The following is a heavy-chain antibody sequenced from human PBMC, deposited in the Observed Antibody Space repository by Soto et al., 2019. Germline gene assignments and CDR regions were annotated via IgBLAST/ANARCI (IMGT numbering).Heavy chain of an antibody. D-gene: IGHD3-22*01. Sequence: PGESLKISCQGSGYSFTNYWVGWVRQIPGRGLEWMGIIHPGDSDTRYSPFFRGRVTVSTDTSISTTYMELSSLTSEDTAVYYCTRAPLGIIVAPDFWGQGTLVTVSS. J-gene: IGHJ4*02. CDR3: TRAPLGIIVAPDF. CDR2: IHPGDSDT. CDR1: GYSFTNYW. V-gene: IGHV5-51*01.